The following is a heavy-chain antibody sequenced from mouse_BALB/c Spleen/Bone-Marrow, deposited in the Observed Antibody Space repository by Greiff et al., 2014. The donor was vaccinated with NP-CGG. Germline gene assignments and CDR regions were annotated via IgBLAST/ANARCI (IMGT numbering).Heavy chain of an antibody. V-gene: IGHV2-9*02. D-gene: IGHD4-1*01. CDR2: IWPGERT. Sequence: VQLKELGPDLVAPSQSLSITCTVFGFSLTSYGVHWVRQPPGKGLEWLGVIWPGERTNFNSALVSRLNISRDNSKSQVFLEMNSLQTDDTAMYYCARNWDGAFYYAMDYWGQGTSVTVSS. CDR1: GFSLTSYG. CDR3: ARNWDGAFYYAMDY. J-gene: IGHJ4*01.